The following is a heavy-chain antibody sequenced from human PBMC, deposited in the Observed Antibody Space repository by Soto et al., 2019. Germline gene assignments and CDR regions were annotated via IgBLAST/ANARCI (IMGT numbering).Heavy chain of an antibody. D-gene: IGHD5-12*01. Sequence: PGGSMGLSCAASGFTFSSYSMNWVRQAPGKGLEWVSYISSSSSTIYYADSVKGRFTISRDNAKNSLYLQMNSLRAEDTAVYYCARADSGYAHGYYYYGMDVWGQGTTVTVSS. CDR3: ARADSGYAHGYYYYGMDV. CDR1: GFTFSSYS. J-gene: IGHJ6*02. CDR2: ISSSSSTI. V-gene: IGHV3-48*01.